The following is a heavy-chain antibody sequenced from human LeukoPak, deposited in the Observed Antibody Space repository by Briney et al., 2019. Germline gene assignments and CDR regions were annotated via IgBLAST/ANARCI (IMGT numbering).Heavy chain of an antibody. V-gene: IGHV3-21*06. CDR1: GFTFSSYS. J-gene: IGHJ4*02. Sequence: GGSLRLSCAASGFTFSSYSMNWVRQAPGKGLEWVSSISSSSSHIYYADSVKGRFTISRDNAKNSLYLQMDSLRAEDTAVYFCARSGCSSTSCYVPFDYWGQGTLVTVSS. CDR2: ISSSSSHI. D-gene: IGHD2-2*01. CDR3: ARSGCSSTSCYVPFDY.